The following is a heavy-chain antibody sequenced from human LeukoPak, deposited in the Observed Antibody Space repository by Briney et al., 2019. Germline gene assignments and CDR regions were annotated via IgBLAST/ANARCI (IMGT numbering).Heavy chain of an antibody. J-gene: IGHJ4*02. CDR3: ARGGMVNHWSGYNAPDY. D-gene: IGHD3-3*01. CDR2: INPNGGST. CDR1: RFIFSNYD. Sequence: PGGSLRLSCETSRFIFSNYDMHWVRQAPGKGLEYVSSINPNGGSTYYATSVKGRFTMSRDGRTGSLYLQLGSVRPEDTVVYYCARGGMVNHWSGYNAPDYWGQGTLVTVS. V-gene: IGHV3-64*01.